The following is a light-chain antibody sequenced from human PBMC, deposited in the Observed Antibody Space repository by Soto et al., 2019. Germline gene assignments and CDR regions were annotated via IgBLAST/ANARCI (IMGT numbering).Light chain of an antibody. CDR2: AAS. J-gene: IGKJ1*01. CDR3: QPYYSYPRT. V-gene: IGKV1-8*01. Sequence: AIRMTQSPSSFSASTGDRVTITCRASQGISSYLAWYQQKPGKDPKLLIYAASTLQSGVPSRFSGTGSGTDFTLTISSLQSEDFATYYCQPYYSYPRTFGQGTKVEIK. CDR1: QGISSY.